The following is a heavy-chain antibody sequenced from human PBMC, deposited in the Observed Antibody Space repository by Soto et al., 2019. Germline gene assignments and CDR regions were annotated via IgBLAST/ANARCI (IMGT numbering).Heavy chain of an antibody. V-gene: IGHV3-7*01. CDR2: IKQDGSQK. CDR3: ARVNVLFVVGGAGSVDYYYYYMDV. Sequence: EVQLVESGGGLVQPGESLRLSCAASGFTFSTYWMTWVRQAPGKGLEWVSNIKQDGSQKYCVVSVKGRFTTTRNNAKNSLYLQMNSLRAGDAAVDYCARVNVLFVVGGAGSVDYYYYYMDVWGKGTTVTVSS. D-gene: IGHD1-1*01. CDR1: GFTFSTYW. J-gene: IGHJ6*03.